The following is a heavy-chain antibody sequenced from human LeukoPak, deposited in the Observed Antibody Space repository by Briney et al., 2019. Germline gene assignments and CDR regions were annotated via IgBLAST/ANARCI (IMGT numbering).Heavy chain of an antibody. CDR1: GGSFSGNY. CDR2: INPSGGS. V-gene: IGHV4-34*01. CDR3: ARVYGTGVWDGYFDY. Sequence: SETLSLTCAVYGGSFSGNYWSWIRQPPGKGLEWIGEINPSGGSNYNPSLKSRVTISVDTSKNQFSLKLRSMTAADTAVYYCARVYGTGVWDGYFDYWGQGTLVTVSS. J-gene: IGHJ4*02. D-gene: IGHD3-10*01.